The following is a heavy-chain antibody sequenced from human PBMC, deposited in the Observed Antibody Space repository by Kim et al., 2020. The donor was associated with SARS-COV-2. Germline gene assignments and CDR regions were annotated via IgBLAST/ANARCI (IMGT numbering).Heavy chain of an antibody. CDR1: GFISSIYA. D-gene: IGHD1-26*01. CDR3: ATSRCGGYYEEIDF. Sequence: GGSLRLSCVTSGFISSIYAISWVRQAPGKGLEWVSGICGHGDSKYYADSAMGRSTVARDHYNNVVFLQMDSLRAEDTAVDYYATSRCGGYYEEIDFWGQGTLVTVSS. CDR2: ICGHGDSK. V-gene: IGHV3-23*01. J-gene: IGHJ4*01.